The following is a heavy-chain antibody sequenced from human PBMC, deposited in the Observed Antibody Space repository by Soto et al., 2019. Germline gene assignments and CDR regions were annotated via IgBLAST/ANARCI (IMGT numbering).Heavy chain of an antibody. V-gene: IGHV3-30-3*01. J-gene: IGHJ6*02. CDR1: GFTFSSYA. CDR3: ARGGGFWSGAPPYYYYGMDV. D-gene: IGHD3-3*01. CDR2: ISYDGSNK. Sequence: QVQLVESGGGVVQPGRSLRLSCAASGFTFSSYAMHWVRQAPGKGLEWVAVISYDGSNKYYADSVKGRFTISRDNSKNALDLQMNSLRAEDTAVYYCARGGGFWSGAPPYYYYGMDVWGQGTTVTVSS.